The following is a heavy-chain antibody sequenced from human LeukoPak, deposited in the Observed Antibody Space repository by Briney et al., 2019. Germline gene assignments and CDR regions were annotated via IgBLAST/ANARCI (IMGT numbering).Heavy chain of an antibody. Sequence: GGSLRLSCAASGFTFSSYSMNWVRQAPGKGLEWVSSISSSSRYIYYADSVKGRLTISRDNAKNSLYLQMNSLRAEDTAVYYCARATNSGSYLMWAFDIWGQGTMVTVSS. CDR3: ARATNSGSYLMWAFDI. CDR2: ISSSSRYI. J-gene: IGHJ3*02. V-gene: IGHV3-21*01. D-gene: IGHD1-26*01. CDR1: GFTFSSYS.